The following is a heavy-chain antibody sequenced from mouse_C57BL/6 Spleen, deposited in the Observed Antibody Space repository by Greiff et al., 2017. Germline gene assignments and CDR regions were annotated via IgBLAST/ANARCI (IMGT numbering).Heavy chain of an antibody. D-gene: IGHD3-1*01. V-gene: IGHV7-3*01. CDR1: GFTFTDYY. CDR3: AARHFYAMDY. CDR2: IRNKANGYTT. Sequence: EVMLVESGGGLVQPGGSLSLSCAASGFTFTDYYMSWVRQPPGKALEWLGFIRNKANGYTTEYSASVKGRFTISRDNSQSILYLQMNALRAEDSATYYCAARHFYAMDYWGQGTSVTVSS. J-gene: IGHJ4*01.